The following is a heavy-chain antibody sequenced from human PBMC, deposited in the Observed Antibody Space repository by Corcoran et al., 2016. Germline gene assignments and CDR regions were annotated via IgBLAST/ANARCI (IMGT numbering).Heavy chain of an antibody. CDR1: GYTFTSYG. CDR2: ISAYNGNT. V-gene: IGHV1-18*01. D-gene: IGHD3-22*01. J-gene: IGHJ3*02. CDR3: ASDLLNYYDSSGYDAFDI. Sequence: QVQLVQSGAEVKKPGASVKVSCKASGYTFTSYGISWVRQAPGQGLEWMGWISAYNGNTNYAQKLQGRVTMTTDTSTSTAYMELRSLRSDDTAVYYCASDLLNYYDSSGYDAFDIWGQGTMVTVSS.